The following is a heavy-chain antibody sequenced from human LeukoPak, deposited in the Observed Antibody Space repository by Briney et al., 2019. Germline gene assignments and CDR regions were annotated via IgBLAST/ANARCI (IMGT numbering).Heavy chain of an antibody. D-gene: IGHD6-6*01. CDR3: ARDWVQYSSSQPGAFDI. CDR2: IYHSGST. V-gene: IGHV4-30-2*01. J-gene: IGHJ3*02. Sequence: SETLSLTCTVSGGSISSGGYYWSWIRQPPGKGLEWIGYIYHSGSTYYNPSLKSRVTISVDRSKNQFSLKLSSVTAADTAVYYCARDWVQYSSSQPGAFDIWGQGTMVTVSS. CDR1: GGSISSGGYY.